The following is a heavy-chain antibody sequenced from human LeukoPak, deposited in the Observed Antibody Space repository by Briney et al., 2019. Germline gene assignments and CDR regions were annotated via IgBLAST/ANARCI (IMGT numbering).Heavy chain of an antibody. CDR3: ARKEWSSPEAFQH. J-gene: IGHJ1*01. D-gene: IGHD3-3*01. V-gene: IGHV1-46*01. Sequence: AASVKVSCKASGYTFTSYYMHWVRQAPGQGLEWMGIINPSGGSTSYAQKFQGRVTITADESTSTAYMELSSLRSEDTAVYYCARKEWSSPEAFQHWGQGTLVTVSS. CDR2: INPSGGST. CDR1: GYTFTSYY.